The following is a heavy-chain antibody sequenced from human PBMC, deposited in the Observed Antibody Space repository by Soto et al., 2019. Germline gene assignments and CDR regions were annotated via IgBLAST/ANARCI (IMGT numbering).Heavy chain of an antibody. CDR2: IYSGGST. CDR1: GFTVSSNY. Sequence: EVQLVESGGGLVQPGGSLRLSCAASGFTVSSNYMSWVRQAPGKGLVWVSVIYSGGSTYYADSVKGRFTISRDNSKNTLYLQMNSLRAEDTAVYYCARDREGDVGLDVSGQGTTVTVSS. J-gene: IGHJ6*02. CDR3: ARDREGDVGLDV. D-gene: IGHD3-16*01. V-gene: IGHV3-66*01.